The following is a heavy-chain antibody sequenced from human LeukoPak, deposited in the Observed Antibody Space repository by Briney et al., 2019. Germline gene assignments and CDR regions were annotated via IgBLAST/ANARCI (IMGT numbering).Heavy chain of an antibody. Sequence: SVKVSCTASGGTFSIYAISWVRQAPGQGLEWMGRIIPILGIANYAQKFQGRVTITADKSTSTAYMELSSLRSEDTAVYYCARDPRKGNWGQGTLVTVSS. CDR1: GGTFSIYA. CDR3: ARDPRKGN. V-gene: IGHV1-69*04. D-gene: IGHD6-13*01. J-gene: IGHJ4*02. CDR2: IIPILGIA.